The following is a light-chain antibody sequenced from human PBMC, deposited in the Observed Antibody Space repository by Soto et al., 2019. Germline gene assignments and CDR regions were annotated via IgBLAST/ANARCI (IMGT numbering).Light chain of an antibody. CDR2: GAS. Sequence: LSLYKGERATLSCRASQSVYSNLAWYQQKPGQAPRLLIYGASTRATGIPARFSGSGSGTDFTLTISSLEPEEFSEYFGQQHGYSQWTFGQAAMV. CDR1: QSVYSN. CDR3: QQHGYSQWT. V-gene: IGKV3D-11*03. J-gene: IGKJ1*01.